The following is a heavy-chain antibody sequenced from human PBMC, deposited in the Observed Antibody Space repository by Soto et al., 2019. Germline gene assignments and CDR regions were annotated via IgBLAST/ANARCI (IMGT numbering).Heavy chain of an antibody. V-gene: IGHV4-34*01. CDR1: GGSFSRYY. D-gene: IGHD4-17*01. J-gene: IGHJ6*01. Sequence: SETLSLTCAVYGGSFSRYYWSWIRQPPGKGLEWIGEISHNGSTTYNPSLKSRVLISIDTSKNQFSVKLTSVTAADTAVYYGARWSDYGDYYYYGMDVWGRGTTVS. CDR3: ARWSDYGDYYYYGMDV. CDR2: ISHNGST.